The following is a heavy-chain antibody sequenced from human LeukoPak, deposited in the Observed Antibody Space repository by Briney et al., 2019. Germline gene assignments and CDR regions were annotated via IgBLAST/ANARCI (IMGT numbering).Heavy chain of an antibody. CDR2: INSDGSST. V-gene: IGHV3-74*01. Sequence: GGSLRLSCAASGFTFSSYWMHWVRQAPGKGLVWVSRINSDGSSTSYADSVKGRFTLSRDNAKNTLYLQMNSLRAEDTAVYYCARAPYDILTGYFAVASREYFQHWGQGTLVTVSS. J-gene: IGHJ1*01. CDR3: ARAPYDILTGYFAVASREYFQH. D-gene: IGHD3-9*01. CDR1: GFTFSSYW.